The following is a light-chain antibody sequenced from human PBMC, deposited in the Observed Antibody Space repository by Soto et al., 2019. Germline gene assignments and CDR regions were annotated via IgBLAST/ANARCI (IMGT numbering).Light chain of an antibody. J-gene: IGLJ1*01. CDR2: EVS. CDR3: SSYTCSSTLYV. CDR1: SSDIGGYNY. V-gene: IGLV2-14*01. Sequence: QSALTQPASVSGSPGQSIAISCAGTSSDIGGYNYVPWYQQHPGKAPKVMIYEVSNRPSGVSNRFSGSKSGNTASLTISGLQAEDEADYYCSSYTCSSTLYVFGSVTKVTVL.